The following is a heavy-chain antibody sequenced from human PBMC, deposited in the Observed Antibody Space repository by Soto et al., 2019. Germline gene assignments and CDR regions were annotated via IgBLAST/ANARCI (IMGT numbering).Heavy chain of an antibody. D-gene: IGHD2-2*03. V-gene: IGHV3-23*01. CDR2: ISGSGGST. CDR1: GFTFSSYA. CDR3: AKDFPTGYCSSTSCSTYYYYYGMDV. J-gene: IGHJ6*02. Sequence: LRLSCAASGFTFSSYAMSWVRQAPGKGLEWVSAISGSGGSTYYADSVKGRFTISRDNSKNTLYLQMNSLRAEDTAVYYCAKDFPTGYCSSTSCSTYYYYYGMDVWGQGTTVTVSS.